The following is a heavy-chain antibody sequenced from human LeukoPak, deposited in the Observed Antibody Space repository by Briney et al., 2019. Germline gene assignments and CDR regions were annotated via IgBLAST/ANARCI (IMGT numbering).Heavy chain of an antibody. D-gene: IGHD3-10*01. J-gene: IGHJ4*02. CDR3: ARESSGSSIGPDY. V-gene: IGHV4-31*03. CDR2: IYYSGST. CDR1: GGSISSGGYY. Sequence: SQTLSLTCTVSGGSISSGGYYWSWIRQHPGKGLEWIGYIYYSGSTYYNPSLKSRVTISVDTSKNQFSLKLSSVTAADTAVYYCARESSGSSIGPDYWGQGTLVTVSS.